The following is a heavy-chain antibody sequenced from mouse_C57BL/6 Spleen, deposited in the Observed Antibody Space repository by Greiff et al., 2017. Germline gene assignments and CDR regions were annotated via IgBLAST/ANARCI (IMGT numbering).Heavy chain of an antibody. CDR2: ISSGSSTI. J-gene: IGHJ4*01. V-gene: IGHV5-17*01. D-gene: IGHD2-4*01. CDR1: GFTFSDYG. Sequence: DVMLVESGGGLVKPGGSLKLSCAASGFTFSDYGMHWVRQAPEKGLEWVAYISSGSSTIYYADTVKGRFTISRDNAKNTLFLQMTSLRSEDTAMYYCARRYDYGPHYYAMDYWGQGTSVTVSS. CDR3: ARRYDYGPHYYAMDY.